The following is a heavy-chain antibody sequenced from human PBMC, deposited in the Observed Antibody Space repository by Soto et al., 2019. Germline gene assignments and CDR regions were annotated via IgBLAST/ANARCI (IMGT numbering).Heavy chain of an antibody. CDR2: ISAYNGNT. J-gene: IGHJ6*02. Sequence: ASLKVSCKDSGYTFTSYGISWVRQAPGQGLEWMGWISAYNGNTNYAQKLQGRVTMTTDTSTSTAYMELRSLRSDDTAVYYCARDKLEFQDWGILRYYGMDVWGQGTTVNVSS. CDR1: GYTFTSYG. V-gene: IGHV1-18*01. D-gene: IGHD2-15*01. CDR3: ARDKLEFQDWGILRYYGMDV.